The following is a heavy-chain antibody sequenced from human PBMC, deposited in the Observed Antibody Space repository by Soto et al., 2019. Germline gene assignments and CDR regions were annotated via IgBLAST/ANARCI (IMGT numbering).Heavy chain of an antibody. V-gene: IGHV4-30-2*01. CDR2: IYHSGGT. CDR3: ASSHAGAHITAAVH. J-gene: IGHJ4*02. D-gene: IGHD6-13*01. Sequence: QLQLQESGSGLVKPSQTLSLTCAVSGGSISSGGYSWSWIRQPPGKGLEWIGYIYHSGGTYYNPSPTSRVTISVDRSKNQFSLKLSSVTAADTAVYYCASSHAGAHITAAVHWGQGTLVTVSS. CDR1: GGSISSGGYS.